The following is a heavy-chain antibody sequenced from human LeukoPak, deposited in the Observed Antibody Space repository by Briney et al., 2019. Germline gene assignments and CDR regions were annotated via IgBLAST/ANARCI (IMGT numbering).Heavy chain of an antibody. CDR2: ISGSGDNT. CDR3: AKGGSSGSYYSFDY. V-gene: IGHV3-23*01. Sequence: PGGSLSLSCAASGFTFSNYAMRWVRQAPGKGLEWVSAISGSGDNTYYADSVKGRFTISRDNSKNALLLQMNSLRAEDTAVYYCAKGGSSGSYYSFDYWGQGTLVTVSS. D-gene: IGHD1-26*01. CDR1: GFTFSNYA. J-gene: IGHJ4*02.